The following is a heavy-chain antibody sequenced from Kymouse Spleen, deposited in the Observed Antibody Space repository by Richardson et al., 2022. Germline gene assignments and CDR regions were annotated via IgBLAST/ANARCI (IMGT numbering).Heavy chain of an antibody. Sequence: QVQLVESGGGVVQPGRSLRLSCAASGFTFSSYGMHWVRQAPGKGLEWVAVISYDGSNKYYADSVKGRFTISRDNSKNTLYLQMNSLRAEDTAVYYCAKDRDYPFDYWGQGTLVTVSS. CDR3: AKDRDYPFDY. CDR1: GFTFSSYG. CDR2: ISYDGSNK. J-gene: IGHJ4*02. D-gene: IGHD4-11,IGHD4-11*01,IGHD4-17*01. V-gene: IGHV3-30*18.